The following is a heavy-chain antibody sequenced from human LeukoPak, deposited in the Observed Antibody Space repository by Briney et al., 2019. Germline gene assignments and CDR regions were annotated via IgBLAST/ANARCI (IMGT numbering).Heavy chain of an antibody. CDR3: AKGGPDGATVTTFDY. V-gene: IGHV3-30*02. CDR1: GFIFSSYG. J-gene: IGHJ4*02. Sequence: PGGSLRLSCAASGFIFSSYGMHWVRQAPGKGLEWVAFIRYDGSNKYYADSVKGRFTISRDNSKNTLYLQMNSLRAEDTAVYYCAKGGPDGATVTTFDYWGQGTLVTVSS. CDR2: IRYDGSNK. D-gene: IGHD4-17*01.